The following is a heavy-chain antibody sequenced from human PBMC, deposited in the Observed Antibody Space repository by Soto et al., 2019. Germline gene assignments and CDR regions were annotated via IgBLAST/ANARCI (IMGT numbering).Heavy chain of an antibody. CDR1: GAALNSGNYY. V-gene: IGHV4-31*03. D-gene: IGHD2-21*01. CDR3: ARLRIATNNYKWFDP. Sequence: SETLSLTCSVSGAALNSGNYYWSWIRQVPGKGLEWIGHIYVTGAVDYNPSLRDRITTSQDTSERQFSLNLRLVTAADTAVYYCARLRIATNNYKWFDPWGQGTLVTVSS. J-gene: IGHJ5*02. CDR2: IYVTGAV.